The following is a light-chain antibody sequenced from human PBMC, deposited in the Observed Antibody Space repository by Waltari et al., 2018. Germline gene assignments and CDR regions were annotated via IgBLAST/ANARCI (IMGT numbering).Light chain of an antibody. CDR3: CSYTVTYLGL. CDR2: DVN. CDR1: SSDVGAYNY. Sequence: QSALTQPRSVSGSPGQSVTISCTGTSSDVGAYNYVSWYQHHAGKAPKVIIFDVNKRPSGVPDRFSGSKSGNTASLTISGLQAEDEGDYYCCSYTVTYLGLFGGGTRLTVL. J-gene: IGLJ2*01. V-gene: IGLV2-11*01.